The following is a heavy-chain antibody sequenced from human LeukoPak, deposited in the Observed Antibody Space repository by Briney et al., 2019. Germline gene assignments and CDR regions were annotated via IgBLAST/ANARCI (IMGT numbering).Heavy chain of an antibody. CDR1: GFTFSSYA. V-gene: IGHV3-23*01. D-gene: IGHD3-22*01. J-gene: IGHJ4*02. CDR3: ARQLGYCDSGACYFDY. Sequence: GGSLRLSCAASGFTFSSYAMSWVRQAPGKGLEWVSSINGGGSSTSYADSVKGRFTISTDNSKTTLLLQMNNLRAEDTAVYYCARQLGYCDSGACYFDYWGQGTLVTVSS. CDR2: INGGGSST.